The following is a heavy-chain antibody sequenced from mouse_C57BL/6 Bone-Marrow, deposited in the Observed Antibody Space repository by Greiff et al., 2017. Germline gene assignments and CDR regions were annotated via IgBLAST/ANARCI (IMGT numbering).Heavy chain of an antibody. CDR2: IHTNSGST. CDR1: GYTFTSYW. Sequence: VQLQQPGAELVKPGASVKLSCKASGYTFTSYWMHWVKQRPGQGLEWIGMIHTNSGSTNYNEKFKSKATLTVDKSSSTAYMQLSSLTSEDSAVYYCARLRITTVVGGFDYWGQGTTLTVSS. J-gene: IGHJ2*01. CDR3: ARLRITTVVGGFDY. V-gene: IGHV1-64*01. D-gene: IGHD1-1*01.